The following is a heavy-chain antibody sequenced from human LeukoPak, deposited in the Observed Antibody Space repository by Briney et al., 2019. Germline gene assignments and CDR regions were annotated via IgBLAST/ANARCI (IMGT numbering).Heavy chain of an antibody. V-gene: IGHV4-34*01. J-gene: IGHJ6*02. Sequence: PSETLSLTCAVYGGSFSGYYWSWVRQPPGKGLEWIGEINHSGSTNYNPSLKSRVTISVDTSKNQFSLKLTSVTAADTAVYYCARRRSRSVRGGGSCHYFYYGMDVWGQGTTVTVSS. CDR2: INHSGST. CDR3: ARRRSRSVRGGGSCHYFYYGMDV. CDR1: GGSFSGYY. D-gene: IGHD2-15*01.